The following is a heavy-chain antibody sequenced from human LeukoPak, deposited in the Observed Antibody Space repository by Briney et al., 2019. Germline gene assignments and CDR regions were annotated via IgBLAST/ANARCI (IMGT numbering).Heavy chain of an antibody. V-gene: IGHV1-2*04. CDR1: GYTFTGYY. CDR3: VRVPPSGSYGELDY. J-gene: IGHJ4*02. D-gene: IGHD1-26*01. CDR2: INPNSGGT. Sequence: ASVKVSCKASGYTFTGYYMHWVRQAPGQGLEWMGWINPNSGGTNYAQKFQGWVTMTRDTSISTAYMELSRLRSEDTAVYYCVRVPPSGSYGELDYWGQGTLVTVSS.